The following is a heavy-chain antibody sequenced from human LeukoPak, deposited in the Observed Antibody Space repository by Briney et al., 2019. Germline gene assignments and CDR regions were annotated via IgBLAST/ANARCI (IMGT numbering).Heavy chain of an antibody. CDR3: ARGPPIVVGVAFDY. CDR1: GYTFTSYD. Sequence: DSVKVSCKASGYTFTSYDINWVRQATGQGLEWMGWMNPNSGNTGYAQKFQGRVTMTRNTSISTAYMELSSLRSEDTAVYYCARGPPIVVGVAFDYWGQGTLVTVSS. J-gene: IGHJ4*02. CDR2: MNPNSGNT. V-gene: IGHV1-8*01. D-gene: IGHD3-22*01.